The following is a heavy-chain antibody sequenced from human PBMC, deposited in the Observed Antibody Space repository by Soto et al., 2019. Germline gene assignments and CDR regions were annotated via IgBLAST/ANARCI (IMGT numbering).Heavy chain of an antibody. D-gene: IGHD3-3*01. V-gene: IGHV3-74*01. CDR3: ARDRGSDFWSRPVP. J-gene: IGHJ5*02. CDR1: GFTFSNYY. CDR2: INSDGTYT. Sequence: EVQLVESGGGLVQPGGSLRLSCAASGFTFSNYYMHWVRQAPGKGLVWVSRINSDGTYTDYEDSVRGRFIISRDNAKDALYLQMNSLRVEDTASYYCARDRGSDFWSRPVPCGQGTLVAVSS.